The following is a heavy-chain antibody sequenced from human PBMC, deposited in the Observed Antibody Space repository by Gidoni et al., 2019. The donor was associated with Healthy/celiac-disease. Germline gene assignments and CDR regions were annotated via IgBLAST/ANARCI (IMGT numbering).Heavy chain of an antibody. CDR1: GFTFSSYG. V-gene: IGHV3-33*01. CDR3: AREDIVVVPAASLPGYYYYYGMDV. J-gene: IGHJ6*02. D-gene: IGHD2-2*01. Sequence: QVQLVESGGGVVQPGMSLRLSCAASGFTFSSYGMHWVRQAPGKGLEWVAVIWYDGSNKYYADSVKGRFTISRDNSKNTLYLQMNSLRAEDTAVYYCAREDIVVVPAASLPGYYYYYGMDVWGQGTTVTVS. CDR2: IWYDGSNK.